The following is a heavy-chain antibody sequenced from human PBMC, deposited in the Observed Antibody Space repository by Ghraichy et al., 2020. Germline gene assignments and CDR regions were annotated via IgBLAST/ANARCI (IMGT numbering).Heavy chain of an antibody. CDR2: ISVHNGNA. Sequence: ASVKGSCKTSGYTHTRYGISWVRQAPGQGLEWMGWISVHNGNAHSAQKLQGRVTMTTDKSTSTAYMELRSLRSDDTAVYYCASTDFDYWGQGTLVTVSS. CDR1: GYTHTRYG. CDR3: ASTDFDY. D-gene: IGHD4-17*01. V-gene: IGHV1-18*01. J-gene: IGHJ4*02.